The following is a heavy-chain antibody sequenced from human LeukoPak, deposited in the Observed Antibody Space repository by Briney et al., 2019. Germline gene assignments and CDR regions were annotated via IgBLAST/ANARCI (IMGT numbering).Heavy chain of an antibody. D-gene: IGHD2-8*02. CDR1: GGSFSGYY. CDR3: ARSATLIWWHAFGYFDY. Sequence: SETLSLTCAVYGGSFSGYYWSWVRQPPGKGLEWIGEINHSGSTNYNPSLKSRVTISVDTSKNQFSLKLSSVTAADTAVYYCARSATLIWWHAFGYFDYWGQGTLVTVSS. J-gene: IGHJ4*02. CDR2: INHSGST. V-gene: IGHV4-34*01.